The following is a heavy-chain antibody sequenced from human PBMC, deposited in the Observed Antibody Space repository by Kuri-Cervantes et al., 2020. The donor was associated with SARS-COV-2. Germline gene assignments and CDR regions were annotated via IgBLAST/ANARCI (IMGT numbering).Heavy chain of an antibody. Sequence: SETLSLTCTVSGGSISSYYWSWIRQPPGKGLEWIGYISYSGNTNYNPSLKSRVTTSVDTSKNQFSLRLSSVTAADTAVYYCARDTGTYCRYISCYGYYYYYGMDVWGQGTTVTVSS. CDR2: ISYSGNT. V-gene: IGHV4-59*01. J-gene: IGHJ6*01. CDR1: GGSISSYY. D-gene: IGHD2-2*01. CDR3: ARDTGTYCRYISCYGYYYYYGMDV.